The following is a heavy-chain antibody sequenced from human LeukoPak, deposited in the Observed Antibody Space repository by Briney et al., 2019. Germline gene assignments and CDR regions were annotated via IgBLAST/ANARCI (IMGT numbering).Heavy chain of an antibody. CDR1: GGSISSNSYY. Sequence: SETLSLTCTVSGGSISSNSYYWGWIRQPPGKGLEWIGNIFYSGRTYYTPSLKSRVTISIDTSKNQFSLRLNSATAADTAVYYCARSIGDIVATISLGHDNWFDPWGQGTLVTVSS. CDR3: ARSIGDIVATISLGHDNWFDP. D-gene: IGHD5-12*01. CDR2: IFYSGRT. V-gene: IGHV4-39*01. J-gene: IGHJ5*02.